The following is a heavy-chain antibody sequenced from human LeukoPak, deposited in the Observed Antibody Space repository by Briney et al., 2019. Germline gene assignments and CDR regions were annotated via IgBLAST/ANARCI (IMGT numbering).Heavy chain of an antibody. CDR3: ARYRNAVDY. CDR1: GFTFSTFA. D-gene: IGHD1-26*01. CDR2: IKQDGSEK. V-gene: IGHV3-7*01. Sequence: PGGSLRLSCAASGFTFSTFAMIWVRQPPGKGLEWVANIKQDGSEKYYVDSVKGRFTISRDNAKNSLYLQMNSLRAEDTAVYYCARYRNAVDYWGQGTLVSVSS. J-gene: IGHJ4*02.